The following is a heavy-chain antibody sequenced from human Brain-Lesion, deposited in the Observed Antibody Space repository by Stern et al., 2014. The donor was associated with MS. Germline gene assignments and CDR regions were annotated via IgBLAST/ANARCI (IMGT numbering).Heavy chain of an antibody. Sequence: EVQLVESGGGLVQPGGSLTISCTAAGFTFGNYWMTWVRQAPGKGLEWVATIKEAGTEKNYVGSVKGRFTISRDNARNSLYLQMNSLRVEDTALYYCARVYNTIYGIVTQRGSGMDVWGQGTTVIVSS. CDR3: ARVYNTIYGIVTQRGSGMDV. V-gene: IGHV3-7*01. CDR1: GFTFGNYW. J-gene: IGHJ6*02. D-gene: IGHD3-3*01. CDR2: IKEAGTEK.